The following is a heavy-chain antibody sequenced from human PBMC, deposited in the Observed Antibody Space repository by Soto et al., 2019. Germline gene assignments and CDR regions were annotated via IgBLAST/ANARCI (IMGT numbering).Heavy chain of an antibody. CDR3: TAGDGRTDTDF. J-gene: IGHJ4*02. CDR2: IKGKGGNGAT. D-gene: IGHD2-21*02. CDR1: GFTFIYAW. Sequence: EVQLVESGGGLVKPGGSTRLSCAASGFTFIYAWMTWVRQAPGKGLEWVARIKGKGGNGATDYAAPVKGRFTISRDDSRNALYLQITSLKTEVTAVYYCTAGDGRTDTDFWGQGTLGTVSP. V-gene: IGHV3-15*01.